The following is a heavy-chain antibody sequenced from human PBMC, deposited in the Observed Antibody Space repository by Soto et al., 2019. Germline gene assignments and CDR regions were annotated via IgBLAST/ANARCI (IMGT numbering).Heavy chain of an antibody. Sequence: ASVKVSCKASGYTFFTYPMHWVRQAPGQRLECMGWINDGNDKIKYSQKFQGRVTITSDTSATTAYMELSSLTSEDTAVYYCAIFGGSVSGWGQGTLVTVSS. J-gene: IGHJ4*02. D-gene: IGHD2-15*01. CDR3: AIFGGSVSG. V-gene: IGHV1-3*01. CDR1: GYTFFTYP. CDR2: INDGNDKI.